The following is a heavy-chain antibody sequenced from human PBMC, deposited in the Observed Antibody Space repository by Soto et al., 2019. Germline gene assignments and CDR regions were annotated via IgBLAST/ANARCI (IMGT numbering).Heavy chain of an antibody. CDR1: GFTFSSFS. J-gene: IGHJ4*02. CDR2: ISYDGGNK. D-gene: IGHD3-22*01. V-gene: IGHV3-30-3*01. Sequence: GGSLRLSCAASGFTFSSFSMHWVRQAPGKGLEWVAVISYDGGNKYYADSVKGRFTISRDNSKNTLYLQVVGLTTDDTAVYYCARGFPHYSDPPQDWGRGTLVTVSS. CDR3: ARGFPHYSDPPQD.